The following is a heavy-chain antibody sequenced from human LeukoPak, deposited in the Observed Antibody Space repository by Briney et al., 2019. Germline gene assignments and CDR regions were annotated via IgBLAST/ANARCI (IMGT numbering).Heavy chain of an antibody. CDR2: IYYSGST. D-gene: IGHD1-26*01. V-gene: IGHV4-61*01. Sequence: SETLSLTCTVSGGSISSGSYYWSWIRQPPGKGLEWIGYIYYSGSTNYNPSLKSRVTISVDTSKNQFSLKLSSVTAADTAVYYCARGFSGSYSSIDYWGQGTLVTVSS. J-gene: IGHJ4*02. CDR3: ARGFSGSYSSIDY. CDR1: GGSISSGSYY.